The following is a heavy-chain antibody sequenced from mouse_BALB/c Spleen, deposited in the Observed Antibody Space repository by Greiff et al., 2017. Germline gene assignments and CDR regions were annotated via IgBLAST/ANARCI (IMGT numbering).Heavy chain of an antibody. Sequence: EVQLQQSGTVLARPGASVKMSCKASGYTFTSYWMHWVKQRPGQGLEWIGAIYPGNSDTSYNQKFKGKAKLTAVTSTSTAYMELSSLTNEDSAVYYCTRREGYYGSSSFAYWGQGTLVTVSA. V-gene: IGHV1-5*01. D-gene: IGHD1-1*01. CDR3: TRREGYYGSSSFAY. J-gene: IGHJ3*01. CDR2: IYPGNSDT. CDR1: GYTFTSYW.